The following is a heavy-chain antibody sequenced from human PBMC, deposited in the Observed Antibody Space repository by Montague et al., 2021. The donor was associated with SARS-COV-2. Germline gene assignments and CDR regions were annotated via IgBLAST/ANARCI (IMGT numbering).Heavy chain of an antibody. CDR2: ISNSGSYT. CDR1: GFTFSDYY. D-gene: IGHD3-10*01. V-gene: IGHV3-11*03. J-gene: IGHJ4*02. Sequence: SLRLSCAASGFTFSDYYMSWIRQAPGKGLEWVSYISNSGSYTNYXDSVKGRFTISRDNAKNSLYLQMNSLRAADTAVYYLSKSSLLWFGRPFVFWDQGTLVTDS. CDR3: SKSSLLWFGRPFVF.